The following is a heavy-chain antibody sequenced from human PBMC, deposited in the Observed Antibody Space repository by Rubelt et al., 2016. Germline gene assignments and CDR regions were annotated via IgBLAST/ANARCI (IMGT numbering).Heavy chain of an antibody. D-gene: IGHD2-15*01. J-gene: IGHJ4*02. CDR1: GGSISSSSYY. V-gene: IGHV4-39*01. Sequence: QLQLQESGPGLVKPSETLSLTCTVSGGSISSSSYYWGWIRQPPGKGLEWIGSIYYSGSTYYNPSLKSRVTISVDTSKNQFSLKLSSVTAADTAVYYCARQGCSGGSCYPHAFDYWGQGTLVTVSS. CDR2: IYYSGST. CDR3: ARQGCSGGSCYPHAFDY.